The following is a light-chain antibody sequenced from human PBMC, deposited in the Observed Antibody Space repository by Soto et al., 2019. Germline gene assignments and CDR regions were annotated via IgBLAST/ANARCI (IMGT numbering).Light chain of an antibody. V-gene: IGKV2-30*01. J-gene: IGKJ1*01. Sequence: DVVMTQSPLSLPVTLGQPASISCKSSQTLVSSDGNTYLNWFQQRPGQSPRRLIYKVSNRDSGVPDRFSGSGSGTDFTLKISRVEAEDVGTYYCMQGAHWPPWTFGQRTKVEIK. CDR3: MQGAHWPPWT. CDR2: KVS. CDR1: QTLVSSDGNTY.